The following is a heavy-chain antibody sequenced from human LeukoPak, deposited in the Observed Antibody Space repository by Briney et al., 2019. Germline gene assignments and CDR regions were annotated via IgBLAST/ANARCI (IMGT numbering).Heavy chain of an antibody. CDR3: AREVNSWWLETAYYYYYMDV. CDR1: GYTFTSYG. Sequence: ASVKVSCKASGYTFTSYGISWVRQAPGQGLEWMGWISAYNGNTNYAQKLQGRVTMTTDTSTSTAYMELRSPRSDDTAVYYCAREVNSWWLETAYYYYYMDVWGKGTTVTVSS. D-gene: IGHD6-19*01. V-gene: IGHV1-18*01. CDR2: ISAYNGNT. J-gene: IGHJ6*03.